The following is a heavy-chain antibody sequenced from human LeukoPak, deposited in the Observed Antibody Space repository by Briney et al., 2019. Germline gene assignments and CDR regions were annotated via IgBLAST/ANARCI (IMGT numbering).Heavy chain of an antibody. CDR3: ARLPWGVYYFDY. CDR1: GGSISSYY. D-gene: IGHD7-27*01. V-gene: IGHV4-4*07. J-gene: IGHJ4*02. Sequence: SETLSLTCTVSGGSISSYYWRWIRQPAGKGLEWIGRIYTSGSTNYNPSLKSRVTISVDKSKNQFSLKLSSVTAADTAVYYCARLPWGVYYFDYWGQGTLVTVSS. CDR2: IYTSGST.